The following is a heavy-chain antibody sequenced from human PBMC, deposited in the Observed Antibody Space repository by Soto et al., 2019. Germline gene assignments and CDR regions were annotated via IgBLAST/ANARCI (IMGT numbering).Heavy chain of an antibody. CDR2: LNDYGTTI. CDR1: GFNLGSYW. Sequence: EVQLVESGGGLVQQGGSLRLSCAASGFNLGSYWMHWVRQAPGKGLVWVSRLNDYGTTINYAESVEGRFTISRDDAKSEVYLQMNNLRAEDSAVYYCARGGLEPFDYWGQGALVTVSS. CDR3: ARGGLEPFDY. V-gene: IGHV3-74*01. J-gene: IGHJ4*02. D-gene: IGHD1-1*01.